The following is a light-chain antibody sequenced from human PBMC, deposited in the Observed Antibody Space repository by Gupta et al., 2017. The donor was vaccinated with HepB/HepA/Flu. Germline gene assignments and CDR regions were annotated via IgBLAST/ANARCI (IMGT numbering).Light chain of an antibody. CDR1: SGDIGAYNY. V-gene: IGLV2-14*03. Sequence: PASVSGSPGQSITISCTGTSGDIGAYNYVSWYQQHPGKAPKLIIYDVTNWPSGVSHRFSGSKSGNTASLTISGRQAEDEADYYCSSYTSTYTRVFGGGTKLTVL. J-gene: IGLJ3*02. CDR2: DVT. CDR3: SSYTSTYTRV.